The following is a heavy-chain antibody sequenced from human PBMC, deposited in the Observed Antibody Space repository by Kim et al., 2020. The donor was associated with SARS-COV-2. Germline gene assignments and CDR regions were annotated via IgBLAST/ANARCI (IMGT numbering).Heavy chain of an antibody. J-gene: IGHJ4*02. CDR2: IYDDWST. CDR3: ARGWDY. Sequence: IYDDWSTNYNPPIKGRVTISVDTSKNQFSLKLSSVTAADTAVYYCARGWDYWGQGTLVTVSS. V-gene: IGHV4-59*09.